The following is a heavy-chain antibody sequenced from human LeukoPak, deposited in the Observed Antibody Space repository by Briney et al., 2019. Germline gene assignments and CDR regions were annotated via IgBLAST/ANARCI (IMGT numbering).Heavy chain of an antibody. V-gene: IGHV4-30-2*01. Sequence: EPSQTLSLICAVSGGSIIVAAYSWRWIRQPPGKGLEWIGYIYHTGITSYNPSLKSRVTISVDRSKNQFSLNVSSVTAADTAIYYCGKTDIYFNPIDYWGPGSLVTVSS. J-gene: IGHJ4*02. D-gene: IGHD3-9*01. CDR2: IYHTGIT. CDR3: GKTDIYFNPIDY. CDR1: GGSIIVAAYS.